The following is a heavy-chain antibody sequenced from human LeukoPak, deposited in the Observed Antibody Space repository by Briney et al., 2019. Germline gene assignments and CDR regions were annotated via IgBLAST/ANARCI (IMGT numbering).Heavy chain of an antibody. Sequence: PGRSLRLSCAASGFTFSSYGMHWVRQAPGKGPEWMAVIWYDGSNQYYADSVKGRFTISRDNSKNTLYLQMNSLRAEDTAVYYCARDIGDSYGSPFDFWGQGTQVTVSS. V-gene: IGHV3-33*01. D-gene: IGHD5-18*01. CDR3: ARDIGDSYGSPFDF. CDR2: IWYDGSNQ. CDR1: GFTFSSYG. J-gene: IGHJ4*02.